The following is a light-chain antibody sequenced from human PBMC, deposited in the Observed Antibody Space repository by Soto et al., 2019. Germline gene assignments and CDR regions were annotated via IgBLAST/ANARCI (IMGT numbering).Light chain of an antibody. V-gene: IGKV3-20*01. CDR1: QTITT. CDR2: RVS. J-gene: IGKJ4*01. Sequence: ETFLTQSPRALSLSPVEAATLSSRASQTITTLAWYQRKPGQAPRLLIYRVSSRATGVPDRFSGSGSGTDYTLTISRLEPEDFAVYYCQQYGNLPLTFGGGTKVDIK. CDR3: QQYGNLPLT.